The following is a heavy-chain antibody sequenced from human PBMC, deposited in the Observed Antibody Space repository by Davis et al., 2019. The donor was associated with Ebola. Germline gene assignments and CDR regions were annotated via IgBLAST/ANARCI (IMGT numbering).Heavy chain of an antibody. D-gene: IGHD4-17*01. CDR1: GGSFSGYF. Sequence: GSLRLSCAVYGGSFSGYFWSWIRQPPGKGLEWIGSIYYSGSTNYNPSLKSRVTISVDTSKNQFSLKLSSVTAADTAVYYCARDTKYGYGYYYYYYGMDVWGQGTTVTVSS. V-gene: IGHV4-34*01. CDR3: ARDTKYGYGYYYYYYGMDV. J-gene: IGHJ6*02. CDR2: IYYSGST.